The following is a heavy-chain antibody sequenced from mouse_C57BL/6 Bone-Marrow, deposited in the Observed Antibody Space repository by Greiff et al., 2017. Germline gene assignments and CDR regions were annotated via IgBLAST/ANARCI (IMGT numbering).Heavy chain of an antibody. J-gene: IGHJ3*01. CDR1: GYTFTSYW. CDR2: IDPYDSYT. Sequence: LQQSGAELVKPGASVKLSCKASGYTFTSYWMQWVQQRPGQGLEWIGEIDPYDSYTNYNQKFKGKATFTVDTSSSTAYMQLSRLTSVDSAVYYCAREDCYYSAWFAYWGQGTLVTVSA. CDR3: AREDCYYSAWFAY. V-gene: IGHV1-50*01. D-gene: IGHD2-3*01.